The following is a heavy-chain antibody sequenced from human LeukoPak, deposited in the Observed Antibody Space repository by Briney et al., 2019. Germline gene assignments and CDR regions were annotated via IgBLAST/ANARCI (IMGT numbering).Heavy chain of an antibody. Sequence: PGGSLRLSCAASGFTFSSYAMSWVRQAPGKGLEWVANIKQDGSEKYYVDSVKGRFTISRDNAKNSLYLQMNSLRAEDTAVYYCARGKGSYSSSWYPFYYYYYGMDVWGQGTTVTVSS. CDR2: IKQDGSEK. V-gene: IGHV3-7*01. J-gene: IGHJ6*02. CDR1: GFTFSSYA. CDR3: ARGKGSYSSSWYPFYYYYYGMDV. D-gene: IGHD6-13*01.